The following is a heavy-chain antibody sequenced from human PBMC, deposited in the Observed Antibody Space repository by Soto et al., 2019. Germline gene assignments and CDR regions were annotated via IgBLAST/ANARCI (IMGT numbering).Heavy chain of an antibody. D-gene: IGHD2-2*01. CDR1: GGSISSGGYY. J-gene: IGHJ5*02. Sequence: SETLSLTCTVSGGSISSGGYYWSWIRQHPGKGLEWIGYIYYSGSTYYNPSLKSRVTISVDTSKNQLSMKLSTVTAADTAVYYCARTYAGPENWFDPWGQGTLVTVSS. CDR3: ARTYAGPENWFDP. V-gene: IGHV4-31*03. CDR2: IYYSGST.